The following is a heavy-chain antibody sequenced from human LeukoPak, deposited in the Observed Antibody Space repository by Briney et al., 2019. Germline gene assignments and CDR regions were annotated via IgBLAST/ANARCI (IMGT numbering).Heavy chain of an antibody. Sequence: SETLSLTCTVSGGSISTYSWCWIRQAAGKRLEWIGCFYTSGTTNYNSSLKSRVAMSVDTSKNQFSLRLSSVTAADTAVYYCARPGNYDFWSPYEDWGQGSLVTVSS. CDR1: GGSISTYS. CDR2: FYTSGTT. CDR3: ARPGNYDFWSPYED. V-gene: IGHV4-4*07. D-gene: IGHD3-3*01. J-gene: IGHJ4*02.